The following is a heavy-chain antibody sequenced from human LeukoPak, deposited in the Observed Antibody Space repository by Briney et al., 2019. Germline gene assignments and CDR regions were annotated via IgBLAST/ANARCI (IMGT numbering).Heavy chain of an antibody. CDR3: ARGLRLFDY. Sequence: PSETLSLTCVVSGGSISSGTYSWSWIRQPAGKGLEWIGYIFETGTTAYNPSVQSRITMSLDRAKNHFSLTLTSVTAADTAVYYCARGLRLFDYWGQGTLVTVSS. CDR2: IFETGTT. J-gene: IGHJ4*02. CDR1: GGSISSGTYS. V-gene: IGHV4-30-2*01. D-gene: IGHD4-17*01.